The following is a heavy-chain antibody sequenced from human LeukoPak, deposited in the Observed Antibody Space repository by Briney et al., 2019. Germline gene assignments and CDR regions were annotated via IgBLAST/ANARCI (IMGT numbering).Heavy chain of an antibody. CDR2: VWNDGSKK. D-gene: IGHD3-16*01. CDR1: GFSFSTFG. V-gene: IGHV3-33*08. CDR3: GRDSLGGDY. J-gene: IGHJ4*02. Sequence: PGGSLRLSCAASGFSFSTFGMHWARRAPGKGLEWVAVVWNDGSKKLYAESVKGRFTISRDNSQNTLYLQMNRLRAEDTAVYYCGRDSLGGDYWGQGTLVTVSS.